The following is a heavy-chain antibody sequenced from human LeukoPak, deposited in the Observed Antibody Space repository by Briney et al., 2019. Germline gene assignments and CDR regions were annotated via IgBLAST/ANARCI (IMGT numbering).Heavy chain of an antibody. Sequence: SGGSLRLSCTASGFTFTSYWMTWVRQAPGKGLEWVANIKQDGSEKYYVDSVKGRFTISRDNAKNSLYLQMNSLRAEDTAMYYCVKPYYYSSGSFNWGQGTLVTVSS. CDR2: IKQDGSEK. D-gene: IGHD3-10*01. V-gene: IGHV3-7*01. CDR1: GFTFTSYW. CDR3: VKPYYYSSGSFN. J-gene: IGHJ4*02.